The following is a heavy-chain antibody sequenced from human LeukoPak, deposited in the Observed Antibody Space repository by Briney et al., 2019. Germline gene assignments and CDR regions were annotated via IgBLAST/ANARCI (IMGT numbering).Heavy chain of an antibody. CDR1: GFTFSSHS. CDR3: ARLNYYDVSGASLGAMDV. J-gene: IGHJ6*01. V-gene: IGHV3-21*01. D-gene: IGHD3-22*01. CDR2: ISGRSTYV. Sequence: PGGSLRLSCAASGFTFSSHSMNWVRQAPGKGLEWVSSISGRSTYVNYGDLVKGRFTISRYNAKNSLYLQMNSRRGEDTTVYYCARLNYYDVSGASLGAMDVWGEGNTVTASS.